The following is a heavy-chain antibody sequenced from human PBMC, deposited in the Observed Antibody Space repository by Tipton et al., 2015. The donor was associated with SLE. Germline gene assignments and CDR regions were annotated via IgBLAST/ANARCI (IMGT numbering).Heavy chain of an antibody. D-gene: IGHD3-22*01. CDR1: GYSIGSGYY. J-gene: IGHJ4*02. CDR3: AREVEGIHD. CDR2: MFHSGST. V-gene: IGHV4-38-2*02. Sequence: TLSLTCTVSGYSIGSGYYWGWIRQPPGKGLEWIASMFHSGSTFYNPSLKSRVTVSVDTSKNQLSLKLNSVTAADTAIYYCAREVEGIHDWGRGTLVTVSS.